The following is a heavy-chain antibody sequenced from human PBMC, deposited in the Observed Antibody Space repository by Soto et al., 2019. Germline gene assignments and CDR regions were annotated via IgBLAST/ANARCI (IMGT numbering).Heavy chain of an antibody. CDR3: ALTIFGVVTPYGMDV. D-gene: IGHD3-3*01. V-gene: IGHV1-69*13. Sequence: GASVKVSCKASGGTFSSYAISWVRQAPGQGLEWMGGIIPIFGTANYAQKFQGRVTITADESTSTAYMELSSLRSEDTAVYYCALTIFGVVTPYGMDVWGQGTTVTVSS. J-gene: IGHJ6*02. CDR1: GGTFSSYA. CDR2: IIPIFGTA.